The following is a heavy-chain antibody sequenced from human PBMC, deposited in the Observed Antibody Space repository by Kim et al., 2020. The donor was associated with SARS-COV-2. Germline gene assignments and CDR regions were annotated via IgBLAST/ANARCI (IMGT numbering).Heavy chain of an antibody. CDR3: AKEIMAGMLLQLHHSYGMDV. J-gene: IGHJ6*02. D-gene: IGHD5-12*01. V-gene: IGHV3-43*02. CDR1: GFTFDDYA. CDR2: ISGDGGST. Sequence: GGSLRLSCAASGFTFDDYAMHWVRQAPGKGLEWVSLISGDGGSTYYADSVNGRFTISRDNSKDSLYLQMNSLKTEDTALYYCAKEIMAGMLLQLHHSYGMDVWGQRTTVTVSS.